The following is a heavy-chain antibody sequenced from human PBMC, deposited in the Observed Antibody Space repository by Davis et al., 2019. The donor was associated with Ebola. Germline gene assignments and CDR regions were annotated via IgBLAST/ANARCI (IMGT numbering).Heavy chain of an antibody. D-gene: IGHD2-2*01. CDR1: GYTFTSFA. CDR2: IIPVFGIA. Sequence: SVKVSCKASGYTFTSFAISWVRQAPGQGLEWMGRIIPVFGIATYAQKFQGRVTITADKSTDTAYMELSSLRFDDTAVYYCARVGYCSSTSCRYGARSYYYYGMDVWGQGTTVTVSS. CDR3: ARVGYCSSTSCRYGARSYYYYGMDV. J-gene: IGHJ6*02. V-gene: IGHV1-69*04.